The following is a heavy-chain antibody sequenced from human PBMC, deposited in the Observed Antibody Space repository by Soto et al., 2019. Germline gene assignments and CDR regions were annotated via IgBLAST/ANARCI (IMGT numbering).Heavy chain of an antibody. CDR3: AQRLRDYCLGRERANYFDP. Sequence: QITLKESGPTLVRPTQTLTLTCTFSGFSLSTTGVGVGWIRQPPGKALEWLALIYWDDDKRYSPSLKSRLTITKDTPKNEVTLTMTNLDPLDTATYYCAQRLRDYCLGRERANYFDPWGPGTLVTVSS. CDR1: GFSLSTTGVG. D-gene: IGHD3-16*01. J-gene: IGHJ5*02. V-gene: IGHV2-5*02. CDR2: IYWDDDK.